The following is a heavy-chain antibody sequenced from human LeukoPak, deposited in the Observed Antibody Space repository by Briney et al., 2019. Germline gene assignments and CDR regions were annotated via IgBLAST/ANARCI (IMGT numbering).Heavy chain of an antibody. CDR1: GRSISSGCYY. CDR2: IYYSGST. CDR3: ARDRYGSGSNDY. J-gene: IGHJ4*02. Sequence: PSHTLSLTRTVSGRSISSGCYYWSWIPQHPGKRLEWIGYIYYSGSTYHNPSLKSRDTISVDTSKNQFSLELSSVTAADTAVYYCARDRYGSGSNDYWGQGTLVPVSS. D-gene: IGHD3-10*01. V-gene: IGHV4-31*03.